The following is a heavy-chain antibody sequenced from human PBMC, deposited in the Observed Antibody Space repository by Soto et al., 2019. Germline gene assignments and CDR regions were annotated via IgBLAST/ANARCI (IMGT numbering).Heavy chain of an antibody. J-gene: IGHJ5*02. CDR1: GFTFNSYG. V-gene: IGHV3-30*03. D-gene: IGHD6-13*01. Sequence: PGGSLRLSCAASGFTFNSYGMHWVRQAPGKGLEWVVVISFDGRNTYYADSVKGRFTISRDNSKNTLYLQMNSLRAEDTAVYYCARHTERIAQIGWFDPWGQGTLVTVSS. CDR3: ARHTERIAQIGWFDP. CDR2: ISFDGRNT.